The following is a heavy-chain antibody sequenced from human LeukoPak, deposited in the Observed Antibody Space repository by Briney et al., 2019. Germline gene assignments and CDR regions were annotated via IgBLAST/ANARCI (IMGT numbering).Heavy chain of an antibody. J-gene: IGHJ6*03. V-gene: IGHV1-2*06. CDR1: GYTFTGYY. CDR3: AARGGFGELLSTYYYYYYYMDV. CDR2: INPNSGGT. D-gene: IGHD3-10*01. Sequence: ASVKVSCKASGYTFTGYYMHWVRQAPGQGLEWMGRINPNSGGTNYAQKFQGRVTMTRDTSISTAYMELSRLRSDDTAVCYCAARGGFGELLSTYYYYYYYMDVWGKGTTVTVSS.